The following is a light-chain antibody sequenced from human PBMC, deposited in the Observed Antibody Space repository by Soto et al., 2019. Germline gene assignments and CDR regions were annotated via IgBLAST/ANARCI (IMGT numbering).Light chain of an antibody. J-gene: IGLJ1*01. V-gene: IGLV2-11*01. CDR1: SSDVGGYNY. Sequence: QSVLTQPRSVSGSPGQSVTISCTGTSSDVGGYNYVSWYQEHSGRAPKLMIYDVSIRPLGVPDRFSGSKSGNTASLTISGLLAEDEADYYCCSYAGTYSSSVFGSGTKVTVL. CDR3: CSYAGTYSSSV. CDR2: DVS.